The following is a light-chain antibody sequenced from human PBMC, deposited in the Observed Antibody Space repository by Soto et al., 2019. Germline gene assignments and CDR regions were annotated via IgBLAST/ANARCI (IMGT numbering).Light chain of an antibody. J-gene: IGKJ1*01. V-gene: IGKV3-20*01. CDR1: QSVSSNY. CDR3: QQYDTSPRT. CDR2: GAS. Sequence: EIVLTQSPGTLSLSPGERATLSCRASQSVSSNYLAWYQQKRGQAPRLLIYGASSRATGIPTRLSGSGSGKDFTVTISRLEPKDFAVYYCQQYDTSPRTFGQGTKVE.